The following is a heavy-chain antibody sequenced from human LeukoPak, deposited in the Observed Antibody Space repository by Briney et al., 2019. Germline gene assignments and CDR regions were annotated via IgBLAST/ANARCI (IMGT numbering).Heavy chain of an antibody. J-gene: IGHJ4*02. V-gene: IGHV4-4*02. CDR3: ARGGTRDGGHYSDY. Sequence: PSETLSLTCAVSGDSISGSHWWTWVRQPPGKGLEWIGEIYQSGGTNYNPSLESRVTISMDKSKNQFSLKLTSVTAADTAVYYCARGGTRDGGHYSDYWGQGTLVTVSS. D-gene: IGHD2-21*02. CDR2: IYQSGGT. CDR1: GDSISGSHW.